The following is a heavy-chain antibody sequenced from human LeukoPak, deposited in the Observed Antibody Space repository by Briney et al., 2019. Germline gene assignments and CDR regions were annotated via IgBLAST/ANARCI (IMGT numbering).Heavy chain of an antibody. CDR1: GFTFSSYA. CDR3: AKKRGMQLWQYYFDY. D-gene: IGHD5-18*01. V-gene: IGHV3-23*01. J-gene: IGHJ4*02. Sequence: GGSLRLSCAASGFTFSSYAMSWVRRAPGKGLEWVSAISGSGGNTYYADSVKGQFTISRDNSKNTLYLQMNSLRAEDTAIYYCAKKRGMQLWQYYFDYWGQGTLVTVSS. CDR2: ISGSGGNT.